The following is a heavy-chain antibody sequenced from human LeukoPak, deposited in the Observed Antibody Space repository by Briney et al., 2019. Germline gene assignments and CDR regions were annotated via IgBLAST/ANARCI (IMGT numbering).Heavy chain of an antibody. J-gene: IGHJ4*02. Sequence: GGSLRLSCAASGFSFSSYWMSWVRQAPGKGLEWVANIKQDGSDKYYLTSVRGRFTISRDNAKNSLFLQMTSLRVEDTAVYYCARGGGHLDCWGQGTLVTVSS. D-gene: IGHD4-23*01. CDR2: IKQDGSDK. CDR3: ARGGGHLDC. V-gene: IGHV3-7*03. CDR1: GFSFSSYW.